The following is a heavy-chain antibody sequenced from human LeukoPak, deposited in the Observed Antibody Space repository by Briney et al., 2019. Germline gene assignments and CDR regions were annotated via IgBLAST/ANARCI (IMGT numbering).Heavy chain of an antibody. J-gene: IGHJ4*02. D-gene: IGHD3-9*01. V-gene: IGHV3-30*04. CDR3: ARGRATGRSGGDY. Sequence: GGSLRLSCAASGFTFSSYAMHWVRQAPGKGLEWVAVISYDGSNKYYADSVKGRFTISRDNAENSLYLQMNSLRDEDTAVYYCARGRATGRSGGDYWGQGTLVTVSS. CDR2: ISYDGSNK. CDR1: GFTFSSYA.